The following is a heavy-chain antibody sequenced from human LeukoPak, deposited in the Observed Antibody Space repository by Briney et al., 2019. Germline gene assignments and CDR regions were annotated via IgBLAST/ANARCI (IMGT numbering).Heavy chain of an antibody. CDR1: GFAFSSYT. CDR3: ARVGSYGFSGFDY. J-gene: IGHJ4*02. V-gene: IGHV3-30-3*01. CDR2: ISYDGSNK. D-gene: IGHD3-16*02. Sequence: GGSLRLSCAASGFAFSSYTLHWVRQAPGKGLEWVAVISYDGSNKHYADSVKGRFTVSRDNSKNTLYLQMNSLRVEGTAVYNCARVGSYGFSGFDYWGQGTLVTVSS.